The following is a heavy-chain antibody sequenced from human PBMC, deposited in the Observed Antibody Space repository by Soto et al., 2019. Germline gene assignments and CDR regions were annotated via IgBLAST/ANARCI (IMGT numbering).Heavy chain of an antibody. Sequence: GGSLRLSCAASGFTVSSNYMNWVRQGPRKGLEWVSVIYSGGSTDYADSVKGRFTISRDNSKNTLYLQMNSLRAEDTAVYFCAREMAVTRGAFDIWGQGTMVTVSS. D-gene: IGHD4-17*01. CDR3: AREMAVTRGAFDI. CDR1: GFTVSSNY. J-gene: IGHJ3*02. V-gene: IGHV3-66*01. CDR2: IYSGGST.